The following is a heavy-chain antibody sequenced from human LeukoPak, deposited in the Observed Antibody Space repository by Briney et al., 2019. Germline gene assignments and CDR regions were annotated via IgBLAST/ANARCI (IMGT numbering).Heavy chain of an antibody. D-gene: IGHD3-22*01. J-gene: IGHJ4*02. CDR1: GGSISSGGYY. V-gene: IGHV4-31*03. CDR2: IYYSGST. CDR3: ARDAHDSSGFDY. Sequence: SETPSLTCTVSGGSISSGGYYWSWIRQHPGKGLEWIGYIYYSGSTYYNPSLKSRVTISVDTSKNQFSLKLSSVTAADTAVYYCARDAHDSSGFDYWGQGTLVTVSS.